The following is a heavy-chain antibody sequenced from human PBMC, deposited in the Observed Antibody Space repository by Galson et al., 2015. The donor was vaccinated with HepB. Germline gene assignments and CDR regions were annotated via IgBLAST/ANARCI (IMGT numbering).Heavy chain of an antibody. CDR2: ISYDGSNK. Sequence: SLRLSCAASGFTFSSYGMHWVRQAPGKGLEWVAVISYDGSNKYYADSVKGRFTISRDNSKNTLYLHMNSLRAEDTAVFYRAKEVNYGGHLPTDYWGQGTLVTVSS. CDR1: GFTFSSYG. D-gene: IGHD4-23*01. J-gene: IGHJ4*02. V-gene: IGHV3-30*18. CDR3: AKEVNYGGHLPTDY.